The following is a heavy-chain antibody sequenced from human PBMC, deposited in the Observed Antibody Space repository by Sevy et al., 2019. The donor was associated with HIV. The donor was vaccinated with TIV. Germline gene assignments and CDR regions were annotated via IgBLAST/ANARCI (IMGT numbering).Heavy chain of an antibody. V-gene: IGHV4-59*01. J-gene: IGHJ4*02. Sequence: SETLSLTCTVSGGSISNYYWSWIRQPPGKGLEWIGYIYYSGSTNYNPSLKSRVTISVDTSKNQFSLKLSSVTAADTAVYYCARDRQLVLDYWGQGTLVTVSS. D-gene: IGHD6-13*01. CDR2: IYYSGST. CDR3: ARDRQLVLDY. CDR1: GGSISNYY.